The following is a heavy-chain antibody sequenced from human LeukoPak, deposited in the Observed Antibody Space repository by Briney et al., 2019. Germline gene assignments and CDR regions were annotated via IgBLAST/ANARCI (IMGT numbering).Heavy chain of an antibody. CDR1: GFTFSSYA. V-gene: IGHV3-30-3*01. CDR2: ISYDGSNK. D-gene: IGHD4-23*01. J-gene: IGHJ3*02. Sequence: GGSLRLSCAASGFTFSSYAMHWVRQAPGKGLEWVAVISYDGSNKYYADSVKGRFTISRDNSKNTLYLQMNSLRAEDTAVYYCAKGHGGTEEAFDIWGQGTMVTVSS. CDR3: AKGHGGTEEAFDI.